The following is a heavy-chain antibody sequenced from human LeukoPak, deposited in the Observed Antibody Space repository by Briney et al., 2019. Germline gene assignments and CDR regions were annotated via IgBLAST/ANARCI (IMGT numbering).Heavy chain of an antibody. D-gene: IGHD3-22*01. V-gene: IGHV3-7*03. CDR3: ARWIVGFDS. Sequence: GGSLRLSCAASGFTFSSYWMSWVRQAPGKGLEWVANIKQDGSEKYYVDSVKGRFTISRDNARNSLFLQMNSLRTEDTALYYCARWIVGFDSWGQGTLVTVSS. J-gene: IGHJ4*02. CDR2: IKQDGSEK. CDR1: GFTFSSYW.